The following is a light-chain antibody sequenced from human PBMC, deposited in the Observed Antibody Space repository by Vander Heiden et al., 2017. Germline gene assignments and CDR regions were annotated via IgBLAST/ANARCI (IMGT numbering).Light chain of an antibody. J-gene: IGLJ1*01. CDR1: SSDVGNYDY. V-gene: IGLV2-11*01. CDR2: SVN. CDR3: CSYAGTYTYV. Sequence: QSALTQPRSVSGSPGQSVTISCTRTSSDVGNYDYVSWYQQHPGKAPKLIIYSVNKRPSGVPNRFSGSKSGNTASLTISDLQAEDEADFYCCSYAGTYTYVFGSGTRVTVL.